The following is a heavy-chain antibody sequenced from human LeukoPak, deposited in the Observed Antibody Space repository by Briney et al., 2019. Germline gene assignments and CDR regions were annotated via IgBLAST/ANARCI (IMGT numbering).Heavy chain of an antibody. Sequence: SETLSLTCSVSGGSISSGGYYWSWIRQHPGKGLEWIGYIYYSVSTYYNPSLKSRVTISVDTSKNQFSLKLSSVTAADTAVYYCARAVPGSSWYFDYWGQGTLVTVSS. V-gene: IGHV4-31*03. J-gene: IGHJ4*02. CDR1: GGSISSGGYY. CDR2: IYYSVST. D-gene: IGHD6-13*01. CDR3: ARAVPGSSWYFDY.